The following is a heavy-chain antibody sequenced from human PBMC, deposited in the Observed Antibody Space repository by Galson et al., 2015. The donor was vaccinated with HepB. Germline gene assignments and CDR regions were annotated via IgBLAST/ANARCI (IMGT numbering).Heavy chain of an antibody. CDR3: AKDWIWVDTAMATGGTLDY. CDR1: GFTFSSYG. J-gene: IGHJ4*02. D-gene: IGHD5-18*01. V-gene: IGHV3-30*18. CDR2: ISNDGSNK. Sequence: SLRLSCAVSGFTFSSYGMHWVRQAPGKRLEWVAVISNDGSNKYYADSVKGRFTISRDNSKNTLYLQMNSLRAEDTAVYYCAKDWIWVDTAMATGGTLDYWGQGTRVTVSS.